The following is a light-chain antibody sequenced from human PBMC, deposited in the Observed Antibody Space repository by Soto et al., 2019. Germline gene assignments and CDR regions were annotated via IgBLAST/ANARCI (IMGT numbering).Light chain of an antibody. CDR3: SSYGGRSNLV. V-gene: IGLV2-8*01. CDR2: EVN. Sequence: QSALTQPPSASGSPGQSVTISCTGTSSDVGAYKFVSWYQLHPGKAPKLMIYEVNVRPSGVPDRFSGSKSGITASLTVSGLQVEDEADYYCSSYGGRSNLVFGGGTKLTVL. J-gene: IGLJ2*01. CDR1: SSDVGAYKF.